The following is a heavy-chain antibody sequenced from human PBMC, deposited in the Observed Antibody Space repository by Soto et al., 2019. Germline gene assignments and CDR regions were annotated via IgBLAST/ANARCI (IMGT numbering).Heavy chain of an antibody. D-gene: IGHD6-19*01. CDR3: AKECSGWYDPQVYYFDN. CDR1: GFTFSSYG. J-gene: IGHJ4*01. Sequence: QVQLVESGGGVVQPGRSLRLSCAASGFTFSSYGMHWVRQAPGKGLEWVAVISYDGSNKYYADSVKGQFTISRDNSKNTLYLQMNRLRAEDTAVYYCAKECSGWYDPQVYYFDNRGQGTLVTDSS. CDR2: ISYDGSNK. V-gene: IGHV3-30*18.